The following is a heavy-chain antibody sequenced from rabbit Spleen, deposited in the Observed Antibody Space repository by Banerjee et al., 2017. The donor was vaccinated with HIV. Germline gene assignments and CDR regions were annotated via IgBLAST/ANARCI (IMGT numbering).Heavy chain of an antibody. CDR2: INAVTGKA. CDR1: GLSLSDKDV. J-gene: IGHJ4*01. Sequence: QEQLVESGGGLVKPEGSLTLTCKGSGLSLSDKDVMCWVRQAPGKGLEWIACINAVTGKAVYASWAKGRFTISKTSSTTVTLQMTSLTAADTATYFCARGDGLNGYAFKLWGQGTLVTVS. D-gene: IGHD6-1*01. CDR3: ARGDGLNGYAFKL. V-gene: IGHV1S45*01.